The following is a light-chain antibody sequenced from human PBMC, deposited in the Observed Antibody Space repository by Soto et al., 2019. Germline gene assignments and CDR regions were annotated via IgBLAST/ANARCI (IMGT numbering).Light chain of an antibody. CDR2: AAS. Sequence: DIKLTQSPSSLSPSEGERVTITCGASQAIGNYLAWYQQKPGKVPKLLIYAASTLQSGVPSRFSGSGSGTDFTLTISSLQPEDVATYYCQKYNSAPRTFGQGTKVEIK. J-gene: IGKJ1*01. CDR3: QKYNSAPRT. CDR1: QAIGNY. V-gene: IGKV1-27*01.